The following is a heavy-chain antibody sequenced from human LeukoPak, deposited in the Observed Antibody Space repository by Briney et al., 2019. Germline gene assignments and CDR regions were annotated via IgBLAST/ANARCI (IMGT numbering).Heavy chain of an antibody. CDR2: ISNDGSNQ. Sequence: GGSLRLSCAASGFIFSSYGMYWVRQAPGKGLEWVGIISNDGSNQYYADSVQGRFTISRDNSKNTLYLQMNSLRAEDTAVYYCAKGPGYCSSTSCPADYWGQGTLVTVSS. CDR1: GFIFSSYG. CDR3: AKGPGYCSSTSCPADY. V-gene: IGHV3-30*18. J-gene: IGHJ4*02. D-gene: IGHD2-2*01.